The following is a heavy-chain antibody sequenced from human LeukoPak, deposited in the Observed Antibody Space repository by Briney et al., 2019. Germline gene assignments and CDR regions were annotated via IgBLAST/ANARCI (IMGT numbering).Heavy chain of an antibody. D-gene: IGHD3-16*01. CDR3: ARHYGP. Sequence: SETLSLTCAVYGGSFSGYYWNWIRQPPGKGLEWIGEINHSGSTNYNPSLKSRVTISVDTSKNQFSLELSSVTAADTAVYYCARHYGPWGQGTLATVSS. CDR2: INHSGST. J-gene: IGHJ5*02. V-gene: IGHV4-34*01. CDR1: GGSFSGYY.